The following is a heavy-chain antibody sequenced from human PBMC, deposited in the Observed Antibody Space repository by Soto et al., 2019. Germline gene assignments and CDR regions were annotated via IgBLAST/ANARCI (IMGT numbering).Heavy chain of an antibody. CDR3: ARFCSGGSCYSGGAFDI. CDR2: IYSGGST. V-gene: IGHV3-66*01. Sequence: GGSLRLSCAASGCTVSSNYMSWVRQAPGKGLEWVSVIYSGGSTYYADSVKGRFTISRDNSKNTLYLQMNSLRAEDTAVYYCARFCSGGSCYSGGAFDIWGQGTMVTVSS. CDR1: GCTVSSNY. D-gene: IGHD2-15*01. J-gene: IGHJ3*02.